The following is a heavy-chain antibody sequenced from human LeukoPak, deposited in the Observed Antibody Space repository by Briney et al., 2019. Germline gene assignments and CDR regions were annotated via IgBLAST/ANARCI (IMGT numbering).Heavy chain of an antibody. Sequence: PSETLSLTCTVSGGSISSYCWSWIRQPPGKGLEWIGYIYTSGSTNYNPSLKSRVTISVDTSKNQFSLKLSSVTAADTAVYYCARRAAAKTYYYYYMDVWGKGTLVTVSS. CDR1: GGSISSYC. CDR2: IYTSGST. V-gene: IGHV4-4*09. J-gene: IGHJ6*03. CDR3: ARRAAAKTYYYYYMDV. D-gene: IGHD6-13*01.